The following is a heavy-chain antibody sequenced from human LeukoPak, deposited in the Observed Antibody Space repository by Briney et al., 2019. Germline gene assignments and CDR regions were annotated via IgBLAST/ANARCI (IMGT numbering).Heavy chain of an antibody. D-gene: IGHD6-13*01. CDR3: ARSRGDGHSSLVWYFDL. Sequence: GGSLRLSCAASGFTFSSYEMNWVRQAPGKGLEWVSYISSSGSTIYYADSVKGRFTISRDNAKNSLYLQMNSLRAEDTAVYYCARSRGDGHSSLVWYFDLWGRGTLVTVSS. CDR2: ISSSGSTI. J-gene: IGHJ2*01. CDR1: GFTFSSYE. V-gene: IGHV3-48*03.